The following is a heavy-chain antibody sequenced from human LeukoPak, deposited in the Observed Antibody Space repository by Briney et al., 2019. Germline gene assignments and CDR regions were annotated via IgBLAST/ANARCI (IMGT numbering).Heavy chain of an antibody. D-gene: IGHD2-15*01. CDR1: GYSISSGYY. V-gene: IGHV4-38-2*02. J-gene: IGHJ5*02. Sequence: SETLSLTCTVSGYSISSGYYWGWIRQPPGKGLEWIGSIYHSGSTYYNPSLKSRVTISVDTSKNQFSLKLSSVTAADTAVYYCARDFLGYCSGGSCPNWFDPWGQGTLVTVSS. CDR2: IYHSGST. CDR3: ARDFLGYCSGGSCPNWFDP.